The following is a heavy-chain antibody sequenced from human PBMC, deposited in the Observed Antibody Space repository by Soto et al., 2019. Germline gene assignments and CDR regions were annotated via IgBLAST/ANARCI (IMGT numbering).Heavy chain of an antibody. Sequence: QVQLVQSGAEVKKPGSSVKVSCKASGGTFSSYAISWVRQAPGQGLEWMGGIIPIFGTANYAQKFQGRGTITADESTSTAYMELSSLRSEDTAVYYCARDPRGGYYDSSGYLDYWGQGTLVTVSS. CDR2: IIPIFGTA. V-gene: IGHV1-69*01. CDR3: ARDPRGGYYDSSGYLDY. J-gene: IGHJ4*02. CDR1: GGTFSSYA. D-gene: IGHD3-22*01.